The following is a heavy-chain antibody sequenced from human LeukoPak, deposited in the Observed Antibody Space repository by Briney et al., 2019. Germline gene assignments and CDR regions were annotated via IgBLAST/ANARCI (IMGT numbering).Heavy chain of an antibody. CDR2: IYSGGST. J-gene: IGHJ4*02. Sequence: GGSLRLSCAAAGFTFSSYAMSWVRQPPGKGLEWVSVIYSGGSTYYPDSVKGRLTISRDNSKNTLYLQMNSLRAEDTAVYYCAVADYWGQGTLVTVSS. CDR3: AVADY. V-gene: IGHV3-53*01. CDR1: GFTFSSYA. D-gene: IGHD5-12*01.